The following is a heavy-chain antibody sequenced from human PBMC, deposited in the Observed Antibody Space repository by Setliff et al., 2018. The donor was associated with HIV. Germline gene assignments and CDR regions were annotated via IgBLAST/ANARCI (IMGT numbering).Heavy chain of an antibody. CDR1: GYSFIDYF. Sequence: RASVKVSCKASGYSFIDYFIHWVRQAPGQGPEWMGWISPYDLSERTSQRFRGRVTMTRDTSINAAYLDLSGLTSDDTAVYYCARQFSNSFDSWGQGTLVTVSS. J-gene: IGHJ4*02. CDR3: ARQFSNSFDS. V-gene: IGHV1-2*02. D-gene: IGHD7-27*01. CDR2: ISPYDLSE.